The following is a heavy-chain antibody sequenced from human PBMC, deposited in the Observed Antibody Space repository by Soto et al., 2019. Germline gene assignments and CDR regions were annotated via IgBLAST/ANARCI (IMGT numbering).Heavy chain of an antibody. V-gene: IGHV1-3*01. D-gene: IGHD2-15*01. CDR3: ARPYCSGGSCYVGFDY. J-gene: IGHJ4*02. CDR2: INAGNGNT. CDR1: GYTFTSYA. Sequence: GASVKVSCKASGYTFTSYAMHWVRQAPGQRLEWMGWINAGNGNTKYSQKFQGRVTITRDTSASTAYMELSSLRSEDTTVYYCARPYCSGGSCYVGFDYWGQGTLVTVSS.